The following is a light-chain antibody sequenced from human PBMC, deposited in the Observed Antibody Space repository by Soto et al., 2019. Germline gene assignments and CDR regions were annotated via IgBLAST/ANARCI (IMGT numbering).Light chain of an antibody. CDR3: QQSYTFIRT. J-gene: IGKJ1*01. V-gene: IGKV1-39*01. CDR2: AAS. Sequence: DIQMTKSPSSLSASVGDRVTITCRASETISSYVNWYRQKPGRAPELLIYAASTLHTGVPSRFSGSGSGTAFTLTISSLRPEDFATYYCQQSYTFIRTFGQGTNV. CDR1: ETISSY.